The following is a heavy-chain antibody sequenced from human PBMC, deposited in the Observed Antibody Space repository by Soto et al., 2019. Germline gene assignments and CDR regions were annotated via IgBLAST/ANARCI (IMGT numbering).Heavy chain of an antibody. Sequence: GCLILSCSASGFTFRSYAMSWVRQAPGKGLEWVSAISGSGGSTYYADSVKGRFTISRDNSKNTLYLQMNSLRAEDTAVYYCAKDKISSGWTRTYYYYGMDVWGQGTKVTVSS. CDR3: AKDKISSGWTRTYYYYGMDV. CDR1: GFTFRSYA. J-gene: IGHJ6*02. CDR2: ISGSGGST. D-gene: IGHD6-19*01. V-gene: IGHV3-23*01.